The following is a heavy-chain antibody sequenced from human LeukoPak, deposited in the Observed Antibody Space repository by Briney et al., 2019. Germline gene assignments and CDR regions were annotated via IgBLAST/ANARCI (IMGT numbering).Heavy chain of an antibody. Sequence: GGSLRLSCAASGFTFSNYWMTWVRQAPGKGLEWVANIKQDGSEIYYVDSVKGRFTISRDNAKNSLYLQMNSLRAEDTAVYYCARWDYGPNAFDFWGQGTMVTVSS. CDR2: IKQDGSEI. D-gene: IGHD4/OR15-4a*01. V-gene: IGHV3-7*01. J-gene: IGHJ3*01. CDR3: ARWDYGPNAFDF. CDR1: GFTFSNYW.